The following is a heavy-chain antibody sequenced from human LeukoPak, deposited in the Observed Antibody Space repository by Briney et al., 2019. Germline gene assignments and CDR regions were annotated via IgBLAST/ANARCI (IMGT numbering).Heavy chain of an antibody. V-gene: IGHV3-21*01. CDR1: GFTFSSYA. Sequence: GGSLRLSCAASGFTFSSYAMSWVRQAPGKGLEWVSSITRSSNYIYYADSVKGRFTISRDNAKNTLYLQMNSLRAEDTAVYYCAELGITMIGGVWGKGTTVTISS. CDR3: AELGITMIGGV. CDR2: ITRSSNYI. D-gene: IGHD3-10*02. J-gene: IGHJ6*04.